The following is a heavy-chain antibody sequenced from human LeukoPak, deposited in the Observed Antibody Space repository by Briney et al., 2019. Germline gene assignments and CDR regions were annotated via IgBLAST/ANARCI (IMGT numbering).Heavy chain of an antibody. J-gene: IGHJ4*02. CDR3: ARVSSGWAEALCD. CDR2: MNPDSGNT. V-gene: IGHV1-8*01. CDR1: GYTFTNYD. Sequence: ASVKVSCKASGYTFTNYDINWVRQATGQGLEWMGWMNPDSGNTGYAQKFQGRVTMTRNTSITTAYMELSSLKSEDTAVYYCARVSSGWAEALCDWGQGTLVTVSS. D-gene: IGHD6-25*01.